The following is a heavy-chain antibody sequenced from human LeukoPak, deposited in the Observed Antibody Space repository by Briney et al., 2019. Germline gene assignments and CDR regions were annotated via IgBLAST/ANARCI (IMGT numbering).Heavy chain of an antibody. CDR2: ISASYGST. CDR1: GFTFSTYA. V-gene: IGHV3-23*01. D-gene: IGHD3-22*01. Sequence: GGSLRLSCAASGFTFSTYAMSWVRQAPGKGLEWVSCISASYGSTYYADSVKGRFTISRDNSKNTLYLQMNSLRPEDTAVYYCAKDYYYDPVDAFDVWGQGTMVSASS. J-gene: IGHJ3*01. CDR3: AKDYYYDPVDAFDV.